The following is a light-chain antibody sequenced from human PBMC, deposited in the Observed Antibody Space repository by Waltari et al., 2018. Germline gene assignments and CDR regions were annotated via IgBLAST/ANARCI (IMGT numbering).Light chain of an antibody. Sequence: DIVITQSPDSLALSLAERATINCKSSQSILYRSSNRNALAWYQQKPGQPPKLRFFWAATRESGAPDRFSVSGSGTDFTLTISSLQAEDVAVYYCQQYYNAPLTFGGGTKVEIK. CDR3: QQYYNAPLT. V-gene: IGKV4-1*01. CDR1: QSILYRSSNRNA. J-gene: IGKJ4*01. CDR2: WAA.